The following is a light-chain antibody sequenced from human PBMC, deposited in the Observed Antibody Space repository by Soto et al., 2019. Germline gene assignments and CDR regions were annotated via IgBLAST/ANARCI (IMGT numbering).Light chain of an antibody. CDR3: AAWDDSLNGLV. J-gene: IGLJ1*01. V-gene: IGLV1-44*01. CDR1: SSNIGSNT. Sequence: QSVLTQAPSGSGTPGQRVTISCSGSSSNIGSNTVNWYQQLPGTAPKLLIYNNNQRPSGVPDRFSGSKSGTSASLAISGLQSEDEADYYCAAWDDSLNGLVFGTGTKVTVL. CDR2: NNN.